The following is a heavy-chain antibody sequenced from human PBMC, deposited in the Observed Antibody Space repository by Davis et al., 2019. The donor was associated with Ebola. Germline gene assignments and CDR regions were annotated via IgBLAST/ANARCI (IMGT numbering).Heavy chain of an antibody. D-gene: IGHD2-2*01. CDR3: ASPHQIRDKDCFDL. V-gene: IGHV4-59*11. Sequence: PSETLSLTCTVSNGSISSHYWNWIRQPPGKGLEWIGIIYDSGRTNYNPSLKSRVTISKDTSRNYFSLQLRSVTAADTAVYYCASPHQIRDKDCFDLWGQGTLVTVSA. CDR2: IYDSGRT. CDR1: NGSISSHY. J-gene: IGHJ4*02.